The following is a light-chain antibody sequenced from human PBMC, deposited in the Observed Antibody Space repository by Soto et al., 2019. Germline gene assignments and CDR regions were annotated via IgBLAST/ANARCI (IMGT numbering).Light chain of an antibody. CDR3: QQSYSTLFT. CDR2: AAS. Sequence: DIQMTQSPSSLSASVGDRVTITCRASQSISSYLNWYQQKPGKAPKLLIYAASSLQSGVPSRFSGSGSVPDFTLTISSLQPEDFATYYCQQSYSTLFTFGPGTKVDIK. V-gene: IGKV1-39*01. CDR1: QSISSY. J-gene: IGKJ3*01.